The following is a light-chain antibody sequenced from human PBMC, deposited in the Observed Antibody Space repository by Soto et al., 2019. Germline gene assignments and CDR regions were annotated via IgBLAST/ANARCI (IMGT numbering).Light chain of an antibody. Sequence: EIGLTQSPATLSLSPGERATLSCRAGQGVTTNFAWYQQKSGQSPRLLIYDVSIRATGVPARFSGTGSETDFTLTISGLQSEDSAVYFCQQYNNWPFSFGQGTRLEIK. CDR3: QQYNNWPFS. CDR1: QGVTTN. CDR2: DVS. V-gene: IGKV3-15*01. J-gene: IGKJ5*01.